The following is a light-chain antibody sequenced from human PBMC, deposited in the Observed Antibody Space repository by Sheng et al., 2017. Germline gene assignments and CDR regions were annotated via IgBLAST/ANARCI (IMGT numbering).Light chain of an antibody. J-gene: IGKJ4*01. CDR2: ETS. Sequence: DIQMTQSPSTLSASIGDRVTITCRASQNVNNWLAWYQQKPGKAPHLLIYETSSLETGVPSRFSGSGSGTEFTLTITSLQPDDFATYYCQQFDNYPLTFGGGPTVEIK. V-gene: IGKV1-5*03. CDR1: QNVNNW. CDR3: QQFDNYPLT.